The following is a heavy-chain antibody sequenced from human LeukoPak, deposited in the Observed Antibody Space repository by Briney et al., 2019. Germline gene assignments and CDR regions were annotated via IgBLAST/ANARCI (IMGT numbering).Heavy chain of an antibody. V-gene: IGHV4-39*01. CDR1: GGSISSSSYY. CDR3: ARKVVTASPFQH. CDR2: IYYSGST. J-gene: IGHJ1*01. D-gene: IGHD2-21*02. Sequence: SETPSLTCTVSGGSISSSSYYWGWIRQPPGKGLEWIGSIYYSGSTYYNPSLKSRVTISVDTSKNQFSLKLSSVTAADTAVYYCARKVVTASPFQHWGQGTLVTVSS.